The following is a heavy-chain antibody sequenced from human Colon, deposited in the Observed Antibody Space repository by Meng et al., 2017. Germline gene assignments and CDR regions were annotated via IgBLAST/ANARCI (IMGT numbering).Heavy chain of an antibody. CDR1: GYTFTNNG. V-gene: IGHV1-18*01. CDR2: ISAYNGDT. J-gene: IGHJ4*02. CDR3: TRDSPLVASIYYLEY. Sequence: QVKLVPSGAEVKKPGASVKVSCKASGYTFTNNGISWVRQVPGQGPEWMGWISAYNGDTKYEEKFQGRVTMTTDTSSSTAYMELRSLRSDDTAVYYCTRDSPLVASIYYLEYWGQGTLVTVSS. D-gene: IGHD5-12*01.